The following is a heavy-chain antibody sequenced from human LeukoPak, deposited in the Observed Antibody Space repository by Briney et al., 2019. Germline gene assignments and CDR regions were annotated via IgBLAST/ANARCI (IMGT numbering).Heavy chain of an antibody. CDR3: ATATLVGAPYFDY. CDR2: IYYSGST. V-gene: IGHV4-59*12. D-gene: IGHD1-26*01. J-gene: IGHJ4*02. Sequence: SETLSLTCTVAGGTISSYYWSWIRQPPGKGLEWIGYIYYSGSTNYNPSLKSRVTISVDTSKNQFSLKLSSVTAADTAVYYCATATLVGAPYFDYWGQGTLVTVSS. CDR1: GGTISSYY.